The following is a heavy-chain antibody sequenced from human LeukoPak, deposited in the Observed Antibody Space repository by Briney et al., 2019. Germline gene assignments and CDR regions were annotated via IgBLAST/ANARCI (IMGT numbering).Heavy chain of an antibody. CDR3: ARGQVYSSGWYPLDYYFDY. J-gene: IGHJ4*02. Sequence: GGSLRLSCAASGFTFSSYAMHWVRQAPGKGLEWVAVISYDGSNKYYADSVKGRFTISRDNSKNTLYLQMNSLRAEDTAVYYCARGQVYSSGWYPLDYYFDYWGQGTLVTVSS. CDR1: GFTFSSYA. V-gene: IGHV3-30-3*01. CDR2: ISYDGSNK. D-gene: IGHD6-13*01.